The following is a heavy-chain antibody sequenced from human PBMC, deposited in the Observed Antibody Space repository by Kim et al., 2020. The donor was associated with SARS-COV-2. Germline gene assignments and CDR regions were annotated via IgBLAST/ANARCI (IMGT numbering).Heavy chain of an antibody. CDR1: GFTFGDKW. CDR2: IKEDGSEK. D-gene: IGHD2-2*01. Sequence: GGSLRLSCAASGFTFGDKWMSWVRQAPGKGLEWVANIKEDGSEKYYVDSVKGRFTISRDDANNSLYLQMNSLRAEDTAVYYCASPFCSTPTCWIWGRGTLVTVSS. V-gene: IGHV3-7*01. CDR3: ASPFCSTPTCWI. J-gene: IGHJ4*02.